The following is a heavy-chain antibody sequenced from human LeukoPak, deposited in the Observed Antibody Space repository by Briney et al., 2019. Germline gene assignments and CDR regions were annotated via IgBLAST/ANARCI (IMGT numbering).Heavy chain of an antibody. CDR2: INPNSGGT. Sequence: ASVKVSCKASGYTFTGYYMHWVRQAPGQGLEWMGWINPNSGGTNYAQKFQGRVTMTRDTSISTAYMELSRLRSDDTAVYYCARALIVATGLFWFDPWGQGTLVTVSS. D-gene: IGHD5-12*01. CDR1: GYTFTGYY. V-gene: IGHV1-2*02. CDR3: ARALIVATGLFWFDP. J-gene: IGHJ5*02.